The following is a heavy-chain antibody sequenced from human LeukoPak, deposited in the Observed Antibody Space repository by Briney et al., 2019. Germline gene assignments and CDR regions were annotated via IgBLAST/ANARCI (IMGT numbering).Heavy chain of an antibody. J-gene: IGHJ4*02. CDR1: GFTFSSYS. CDR2: ISSSSGYI. Sequence: GGSLRVSCAASGFTFSSYSLYWVCQGLGKGVEWVLSISSSSGYIYYADSVKGRFTISRDNAKNSLYLQMNSLRAEDTAVYYCARDSPLRYDSSGYYPDYWGQGTLVTVSS. D-gene: IGHD3-22*01. CDR3: ARDSPLRYDSSGYYPDY. V-gene: IGHV3-21*01.